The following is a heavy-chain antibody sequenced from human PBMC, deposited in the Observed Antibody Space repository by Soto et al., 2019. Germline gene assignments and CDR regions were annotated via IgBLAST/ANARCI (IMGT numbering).Heavy chain of an antibody. CDR2: IRSKANSYAT. D-gene: IGHD2-2*01. J-gene: IGHJ6*02. V-gene: IGHV3-73*01. Sequence: LGGSLRLSCAASGFTFSGSAMHWVRQASGKGLEWVGRIRSKANSYATAYAASVKGRVTISRDDSKNTACLLINSLQTEDTAVYYCTRTDIVVVPAAPYGMVVWGQSTTVTVS. CDR1: GFTFSGSA. CDR3: TRTDIVVVPAAPYGMVV.